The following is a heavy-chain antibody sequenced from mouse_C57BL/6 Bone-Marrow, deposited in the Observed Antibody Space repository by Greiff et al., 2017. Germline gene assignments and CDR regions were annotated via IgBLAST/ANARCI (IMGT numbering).Heavy chain of an antibody. D-gene: IGHD6-5*01. CDR2: IDPEKGDT. J-gene: IGHJ2*01. Sequence: VQLQQSGAELVRPGASVKLSCTASGFNIKDDYMHWVKQRPEQGLEWIGWIDPEKGDTESASQFPGKATITADTSSNTAYLQLSSLTSEDTAVDYCTTLAYGSDYWGQGTTLTVSS. V-gene: IGHV14-4*01. CDR3: TTLAYGSDY. CDR1: GFNIKDDY.